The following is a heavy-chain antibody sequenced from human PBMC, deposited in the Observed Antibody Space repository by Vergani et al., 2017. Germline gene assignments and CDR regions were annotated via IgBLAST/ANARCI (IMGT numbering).Heavy chain of an antibody. CDR3: AKDSRVGSYYMDV. D-gene: IGHD3-10*01. CDR1: GFTFDDYA. V-gene: IGHV3-43D*04. CDR2: ISWDGGST. Sequence: VQLVESGGGLVQPGRSLRLSCAASGFTFDDYAMHWVRQAPGKGLEWVSLISWDGGSTYYADSVKGRFTISRDNSKNSLYLQMNSLRAEDTALYYCAKDSRVGSYYMDVWGKGTTVTVSS. J-gene: IGHJ6*03.